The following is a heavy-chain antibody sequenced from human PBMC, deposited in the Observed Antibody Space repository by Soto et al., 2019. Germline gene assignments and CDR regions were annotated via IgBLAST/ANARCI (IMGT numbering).Heavy chain of an antibody. CDR1: GGSISNYY. CDR3: AGVLPRRSSNSAFDY. V-gene: IGHV4-59*12. D-gene: IGHD3-10*01. CDR2: VYYTGST. J-gene: IGHJ4*02. Sequence: PSETLSLTCTVSGGSISNYYWTWIRQTPGKGLEWIGYVYYTGSTNYNPSLKSRVHISIDTSKNEFYLNLTSMTAAETAIYYCAGVLPRRSSNSAFDYWGQGTMVTVSS.